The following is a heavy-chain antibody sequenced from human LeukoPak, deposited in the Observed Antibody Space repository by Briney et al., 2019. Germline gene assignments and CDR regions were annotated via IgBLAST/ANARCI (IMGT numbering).Heavy chain of an antibody. CDR1: GGSISSYY. D-gene: IGHD6-19*01. Sequence: SETLSLSCTVSGGSISSYYWSWIRQPAGKGLEWIGRIYTSGSTNYNPSLKSRVTMSVDTSKNQFSLKLSSVTAADTAVYYCARESPYSSGWYYYYYGMDVWGQGTTVTVSS. V-gene: IGHV4-4*07. CDR3: ARESPYSSGWYYYYYGMDV. J-gene: IGHJ6*02. CDR2: IYTSGST.